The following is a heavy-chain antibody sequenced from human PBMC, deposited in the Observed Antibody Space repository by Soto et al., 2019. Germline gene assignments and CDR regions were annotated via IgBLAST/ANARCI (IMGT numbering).Heavy chain of an antibody. J-gene: IGHJ2*01. CDR2: INWNGASA. Sequence: EVQLVESGGGVVRPGGSLRLSCAASGFTFDDYGMSWVRQAPGKGLEWVAGINWNGASAGYADSVKGRFTISRDNAKNSLNLQMSRLSAEDTAFYHCAIYLSAPSCSGGSCYFGSTEEDWYFDLWGRGTLVTVS. CDR3: AIYLSAPSCSGGSCYFGSTEEDWYFDL. D-gene: IGHD2-15*01. CDR1: GFTFDDYG. V-gene: IGHV3-20*01.